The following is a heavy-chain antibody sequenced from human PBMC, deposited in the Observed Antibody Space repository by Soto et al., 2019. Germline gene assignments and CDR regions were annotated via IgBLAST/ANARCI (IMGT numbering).Heavy chain of an antibody. CDR2: IIPIFGTA. D-gene: IGHD4-17*01. CDR1: GGTFSSYA. CDR3: ARAKDDYGDYDYDAFDI. V-gene: IGHV1-69*13. Sequence: GASVKVSCKASGGTFSSYAISWVRQAPGQGLEWMGGIIPIFGTANYAQKFQGRVTITADESTSTAYMELSSLRSEDTAVYYCARAKDDYGDYDYDAFDIWGKGTMVTV. J-gene: IGHJ3*02.